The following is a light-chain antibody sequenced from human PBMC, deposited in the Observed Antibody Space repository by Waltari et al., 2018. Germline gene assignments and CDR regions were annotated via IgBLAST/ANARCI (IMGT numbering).Light chain of an antibody. CDR2: KAS. V-gene: IGKV1-5*03. CDR1: QNINSW. Sequence: DIQMXQSPSTLSASVGDRVTITCRASQNINSWLAWYQQKPGKAPRLLIYKASSLESGVPSRFSGSGSGTEFTLTISSLQPDDFATYYCQQHSNYWTFGQGTKVEIK. J-gene: IGKJ1*01. CDR3: QQHSNYWT.